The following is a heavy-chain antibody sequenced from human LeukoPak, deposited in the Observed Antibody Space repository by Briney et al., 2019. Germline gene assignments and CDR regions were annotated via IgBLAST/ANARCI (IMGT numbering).Heavy chain of an antibody. D-gene: IGHD3-10*01. Sequence: GRSLRLSCAASGFTFSSYGMHWVRQAPGKGLEWVAVISYDGSNKYYADSVKGRFTISRDNSKNTLYLQMNSLRAEDTAVYYCAKDQFGELLYYFDYWAREPWSPSPQ. CDR2: ISYDGSNK. CDR3: AKDQFGELLYYFDY. V-gene: IGHV3-30*18. CDR1: GFTFSSYG. J-gene: IGHJ4*02.